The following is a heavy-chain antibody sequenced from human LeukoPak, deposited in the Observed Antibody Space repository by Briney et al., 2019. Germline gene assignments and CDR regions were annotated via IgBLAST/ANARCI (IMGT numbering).Heavy chain of an antibody. CDR1: GFTFSSHA. Sequence: PGGSLRLSCGASGFTFSSHAMSWVRQAPGKGLEWVSGITSNGGSIAYADSVKGRFTISRDNAKNSLYLQMNSLRAEDTALYYCARDQPSYYYDSSGYYSDYWGQGTLVTVSS. CDR3: ARDQPSYYYDSSGYYSDY. V-gene: IGHV3-20*04. CDR2: ITSNGGSI. J-gene: IGHJ4*02. D-gene: IGHD3-22*01.